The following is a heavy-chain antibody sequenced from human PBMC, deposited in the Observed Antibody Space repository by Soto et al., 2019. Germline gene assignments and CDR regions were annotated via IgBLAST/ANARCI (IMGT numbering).Heavy chain of an antibody. CDR1: GYTFTGYY. D-gene: IGHD3-3*01. CDR2: INPNSGGT. J-gene: IGHJ6*02. Sequence: ASVKVSCKASGYTFTGYYMHWVRQAPGQGLEWMGWINPNSGGTNYAQKFQGRVTMTRDTSISTAYMELSRLRSDDTAVYYCARALGDDFWSGYDYPAPLATSYYYGMDVWGQGTTVTVSS. V-gene: IGHV1-2*02. CDR3: ARALGDDFWSGYDYPAPLATSYYYGMDV.